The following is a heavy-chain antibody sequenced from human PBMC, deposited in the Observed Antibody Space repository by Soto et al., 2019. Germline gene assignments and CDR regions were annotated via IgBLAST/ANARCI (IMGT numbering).Heavy chain of an antibody. CDR2: INSDGSTI. Sequence: EVQLVESGGGLVQPGESLRLSCAASGYTFSPCWMHWVRQAPGKGLVWVSHINSDGSTIIYADSVNGRFTISRDNAKNTLFLQMNSLKAEDTAVYYCVRDRGYPDSFDVWGRGTMVTVSS. CDR3: VRDRGYPDSFDV. D-gene: IGHD3-10*01. J-gene: IGHJ3*01. CDR1: GYTFSPCW. V-gene: IGHV3-74*01.